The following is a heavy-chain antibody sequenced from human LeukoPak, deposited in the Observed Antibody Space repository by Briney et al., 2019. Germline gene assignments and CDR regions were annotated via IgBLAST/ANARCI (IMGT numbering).Heavy chain of an antibody. J-gene: IGHJ5*02. Sequence: ASVKVSCKASGGTFSSYAISWVRQAPGQGLEWMGGIIPIFGTANYAQKFQGRVTITAYESTSTAYMELSSLRSEDTAVYYCARSYDSSGYDLESWGQGTLVTVSS. CDR2: IIPIFGTA. CDR3: ARSYDSSGYDLES. D-gene: IGHD3-22*01. CDR1: GGTFSSYA. V-gene: IGHV1-69*13.